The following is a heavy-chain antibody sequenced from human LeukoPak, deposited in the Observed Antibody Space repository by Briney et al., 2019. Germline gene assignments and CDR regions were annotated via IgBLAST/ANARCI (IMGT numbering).Heavy chain of an antibody. CDR2: ISGSGGST. J-gene: IGHJ4*02. CDR1: GFTFSNAW. CDR3: AKDPMIVVVHTVDY. V-gene: IGHV3-23*01. Sequence: PGGSLRLSCAASGFTFSNAWMNWVRQAPGKGLEWVSAISGSGGSTYYADSVKGRFTISRDNSKNTLYLQMNSLRAEDTAVYYCAKDPMIVVVHTVDYWGQGTLVTVSP. D-gene: IGHD3-22*01.